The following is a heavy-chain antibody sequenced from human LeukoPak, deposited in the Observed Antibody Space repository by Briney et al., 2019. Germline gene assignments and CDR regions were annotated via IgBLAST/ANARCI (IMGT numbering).Heavy chain of an antibody. CDR1: GGTFSSYA. V-gene: IGHV1-8*02. CDR2: ISPNSGDT. CDR3: ARGPPNWGYDY. D-gene: IGHD7-27*01. Sequence: ASVKVSCKASGGTFSSYAINWVRQATGQRPEWMGWISPNSGDTGYAQKFQDRVTMTRNTSISTAYMELSSLRSDDTAVYYCARGPPNWGYDYWGPGTLVTVSS. J-gene: IGHJ4*02.